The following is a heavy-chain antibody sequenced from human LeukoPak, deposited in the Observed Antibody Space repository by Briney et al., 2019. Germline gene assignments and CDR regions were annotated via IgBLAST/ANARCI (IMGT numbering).Heavy chain of an antibody. D-gene: IGHD1-26*01. CDR1: GGTFSSYA. J-gene: IGHJ4*02. CDR2: IIPIFGTA. Sequence: SVKVSCKXSGGTFSSYAISWVRQAPGQGLERMGRIIPIFGTANYAQKFQGRVTITTDESTSTAYMELSSLRSEDTAVYYCARGGPVGAYFDYWGQGTLVTVSS. V-gene: IGHV1-69*05. CDR3: ARGGPVGAYFDY.